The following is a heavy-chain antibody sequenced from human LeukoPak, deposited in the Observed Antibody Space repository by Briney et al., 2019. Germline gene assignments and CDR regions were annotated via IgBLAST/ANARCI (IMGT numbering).Heavy chain of an antibody. D-gene: IGHD2-2*01. J-gene: IGHJ4*02. V-gene: IGHV4-34*01. CDR1: GGSFSGYY. CDR3: ARGRWATGYQLLYFDY. CDR2: INHSGST. Sequence: SETLSLTCAVYGGSFSGYYWSWIRQPPGKGLEWIGEINHSGSTNYNPSLKSRVTISVDTSKNQFSLKLSSVTAADTAVYYSARGRWATGYQLLYFDYWGQGTLVTVSS.